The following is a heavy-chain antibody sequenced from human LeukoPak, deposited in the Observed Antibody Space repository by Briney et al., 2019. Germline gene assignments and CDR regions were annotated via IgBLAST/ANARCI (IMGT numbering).Heavy chain of an antibody. CDR1: GYTFTGYY. J-gene: IGHJ4*02. D-gene: IGHD3-22*01. CDR3: ASHPLRDSSGYSVY. V-gene: IGHV1-2*06. CDR2: INPNSGGT. Sequence: ASVKVSCKASGYTFTGYYMHWVRQAPGQGLEWMGRINPNSGGTNYAQKFQGRVTMTRDTSISTAYMELSRLRSDDTAVYYCASHPLRDSSGYSVYWGQGTLVTVSS.